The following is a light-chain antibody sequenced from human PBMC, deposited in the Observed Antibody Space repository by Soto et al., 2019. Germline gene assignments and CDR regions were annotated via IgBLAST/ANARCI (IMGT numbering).Light chain of an antibody. CDR2: DAS. Sequence: EIVLTQSPATLSLSPGERATLSCRASQSVNIYLAWYQQKPGQAPRILIYDASNRATGIPARFSGSGSGTDFNLTISRLETEDIAVYYCQQRSNWRVTFGGGTKVDIK. CDR3: QQRSNWRVT. J-gene: IGKJ4*01. V-gene: IGKV3-11*01. CDR1: QSVNIY.